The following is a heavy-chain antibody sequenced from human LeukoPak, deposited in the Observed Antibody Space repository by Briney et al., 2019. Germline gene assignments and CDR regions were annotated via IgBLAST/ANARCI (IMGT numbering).Heavy chain of an antibody. CDR2: IYPGDSDT. D-gene: IGHD3-22*01. Sequence: GESLKISCKGSGYSFTSYWIGWVRQMPGKGLEWMGIIYPGDSDTRYSPSFQGRVTISADKSISTAYLQWSSLKASDTAMYYCARGENYYDSSGYYLWGDIWGQGTMVTVSS. V-gene: IGHV5-51*01. CDR1: GYSFTSYW. CDR3: ARGENYYDSSGYYLWGDI. J-gene: IGHJ3*02.